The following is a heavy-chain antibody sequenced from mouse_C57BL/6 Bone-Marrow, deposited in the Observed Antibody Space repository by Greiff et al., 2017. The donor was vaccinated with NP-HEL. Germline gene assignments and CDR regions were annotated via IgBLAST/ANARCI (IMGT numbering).Heavy chain of an antibody. CDR2: IHPNSGST. D-gene: IGHD2-2*01. V-gene: IGHV1-64*01. CDR1: GYTFTSYW. Sequence: VQLQQPGAELVKPGASVKLSCKASGYTFTSYWMHWVKQRPGQGLEWIGMIHPNSGSTNYNEKFKSKATLTVDKSSSTAYMQLSSLTSEDSAVYYCARWGYYWYFDVWGTGTTVTVSS. J-gene: IGHJ1*03. CDR3: ARWGYYWYFDV.